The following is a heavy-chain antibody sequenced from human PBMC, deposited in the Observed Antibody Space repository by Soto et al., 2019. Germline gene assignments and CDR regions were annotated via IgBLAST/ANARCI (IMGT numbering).Heavy chain of an antibody. CDR3: TRYPVVRGVWFDP. CDR2: IRSKAYGGTT. D-gene: IGHD1-26*01. CDR1: GFTFGDYA. J-gene: IGHJ5*02. Sequence: PGGSLRLSCTASGFTFGDYAMSWFRQAPGKGLEWVGFIRSKAYGGTTEYAASVKGRFTISRDDSKSIAYLQMNSLKTEDTAVYYCTRYPVVRGVWFDPWGQGTLVTVSS. V-gene: IGHV3-49*03.